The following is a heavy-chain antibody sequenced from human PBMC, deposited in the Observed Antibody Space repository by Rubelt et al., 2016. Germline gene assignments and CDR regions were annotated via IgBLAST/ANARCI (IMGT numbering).Heavy chain of an antibody. J-gene: IGHJ5*02. CDR2: ISVYNGNT. D-gene: IGHD4-11*01. CDR3: ARVIYSTNDNWFDP. V-gene: IGHV1-18*03. CDR1: GYTFLNYG. Sequence: QIQLVQSGAEVKKPGASVKVSCKASGYTFLNYGISWVRQAPGQGLEWMGWISVYNGNTKYTQKLQGRVTMTTDTSTSTVYMELRSLSSDDMAVYYCARVIYSTNDNWFDPWGQGTLVTVSS.